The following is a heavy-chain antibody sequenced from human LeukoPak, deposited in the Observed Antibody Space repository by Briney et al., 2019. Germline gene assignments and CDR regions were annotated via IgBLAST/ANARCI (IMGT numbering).Heavy chain of an antibody. CDR3: AKKKDIVVVVAARDWYFDL. V-gene: IGHV3-23*01. D-gene: IGHD2-15*01. CDR2: ISGSGGST. CDR1: GFTFSSYA. Sequence: PGGSLRLSCAASGFTFSSYAMSWVRQAPGKGLEWVSAISGSGGSTYYADSVKGRFTISRDNSRNTLYLQMNSLRAEDTAVYYCAKKKDIVVVVAARDWYFDLWGRGTLVTVSS. J-gene: IGHJ2*01.